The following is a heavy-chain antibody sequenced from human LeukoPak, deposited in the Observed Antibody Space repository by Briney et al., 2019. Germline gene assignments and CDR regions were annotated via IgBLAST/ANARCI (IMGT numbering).Heavy chain of an antibody. CDR3: ARVAARGGVFDY. J-gene: IGHJ4*02. V-gene: IGHV1-18*01. CDR1: GYTFTSYG. D-gene: IGHD6-6*01. CDR2: ISAYNGNT. Sequence: ASVKVSCKASGYTFTSYGISWVRQAPGQGLEWMGWISAYNGNTNYAQKLQGRVTMATDTSTSTAYMELRSLRSDDTAVYYCARVAARGGVFDYWGQGTLVTVSS.